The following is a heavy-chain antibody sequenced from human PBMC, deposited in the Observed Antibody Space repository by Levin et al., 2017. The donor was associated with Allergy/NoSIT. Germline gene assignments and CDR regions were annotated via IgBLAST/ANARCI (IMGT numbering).Heavy chain of an antibody. CDR3: AKIYGDHVDY. J-gene: IGHJ4*02. D-gene: IGHD4-17*01. CDR2: ISGTGSII. V-gene: IGHV3-11*01. CDR1: GFPFSDYY. Sequence: GGSLRLSCAASGFPFSDYYMSWIRQAPGKGLEWVAYISGTGSIIHYADSVKGRFTVSRDNAKNSLYLQLNSLRAEDTAVYYCAKIYGDHVDYWGQGTLVTVSS.